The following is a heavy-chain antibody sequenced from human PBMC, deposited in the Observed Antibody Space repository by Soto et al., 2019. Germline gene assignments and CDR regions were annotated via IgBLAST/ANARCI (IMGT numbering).Heavy chain of an antibody. D-gene: IGHD2-15*01. V-gene: IGHV4-39*01. CDR2: IYYSGSI. Sequence: QLQLQESGPGLVKPSETLSLTCTVSGGSISSSSYYWGWIRQPPGKGLEWIGSIYYSGSIYYNPSLTSRVTVSSATSKNQFSLKLSSVTAADTAVYYCARHTPAISISDHWGQGTLVTVSS. CDR1: GGSISSSSYY. CDR3: ARHTPAISISDH. J-gene: IGHJ4*02.